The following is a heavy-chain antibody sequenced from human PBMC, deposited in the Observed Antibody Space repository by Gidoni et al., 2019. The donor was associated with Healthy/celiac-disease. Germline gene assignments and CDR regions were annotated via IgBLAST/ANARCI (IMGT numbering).Heavy chain of an antibody. CDR2: TRNKANSYTT. J-gene: IGHJ6*02. V-gene: IGHV3-72*01. CDR3: AREAWLRPGRANLDYYYYGMDV. D-gene: IGHD5-12*01. CDR1: GFTFSDHY. Sequence: EVQLVESGGGLVQPGGSLRLSCAASGFTFSDHYMDWVRQAPGKGLEWVGRTRNKANSYTTEYAASVKGRFTISRDDSKNSLYLKMNSLKTEDTAVYYCAREAWLRPGRANLDYYYYGMDVWGQGTTVTVSS.